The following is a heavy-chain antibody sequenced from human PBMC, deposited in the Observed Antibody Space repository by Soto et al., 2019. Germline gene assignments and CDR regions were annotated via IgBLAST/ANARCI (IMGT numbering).Heavy chain of an antibody. Sequence: PSQTLSLTWPFSYGSIGSGGYYWSLILQHPLKVLEWIGYIYYSGSTYYNPSLKSRVTISVDTSKNQFSLKLSSVTAADTAVYYCARSRVLMVYDSTGWFEPWGQGTLVTVSS. CDR1: YGSIGSGGYY. J-gene: IGHJ5*02. D-gene: IGHD2-8*01. V-gene: IGHV4-31*02. CDR3: ARSRVLMVYDSTGWFEP. CDR2: IYYSGST.